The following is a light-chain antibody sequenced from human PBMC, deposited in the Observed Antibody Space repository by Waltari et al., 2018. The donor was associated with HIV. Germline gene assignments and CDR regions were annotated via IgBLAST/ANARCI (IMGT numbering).Light chain of an antibody. Sequence: QSVLPQPPSTSDTPGQRVTYPCSGSSYHIARNPVTWHQPIPGAAPKLLSYSNDQRPSGVLDRFSGSKSGTSASLAISGLQSEDEADYYCAAWDDSLNAYVFGTGTKVTVL. V-gene: IGLV1-44*01. CDR3: AAWDDSLNAYV. CDR2: SND. J-gene: IGLJ1*01. CDR1: SYHIARNP.